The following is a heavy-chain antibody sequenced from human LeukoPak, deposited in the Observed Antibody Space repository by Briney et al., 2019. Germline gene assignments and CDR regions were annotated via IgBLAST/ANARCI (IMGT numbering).Heavy chain of an antibody. CDR1: GGTFSSYA. CDR3: AIHYYDSPEHGFDI. D-gene: IGHD3-22*01. J-gene: IGHJ3*02. Sequence: ASVKVSCKASGGTFSSYAISWVRQAPGQGLEWMGRIISIFGTANYAQKFQGRVTITTDESTSTAYMELSSLRSEDTAVYYCAIHYYDSPEHGFDIWGQGTMVTVSS. V-gene: IGHV1-69*05. CDR2: IISIFGTA.